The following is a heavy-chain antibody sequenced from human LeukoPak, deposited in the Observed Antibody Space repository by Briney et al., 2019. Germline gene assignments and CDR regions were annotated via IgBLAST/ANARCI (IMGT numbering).Heavy chain of an antibody. CDR3: AGSLGYCTSNVCYLKY. D-gene: IGHD2-8*01. CDR2: ISAQHGQT. J-gene: IGHJ4*02. Sequence: ASVKVSCKASRYTFTGYYMHWVRQAPGQGLEWMGWISAQHGQTEYAPNSQDRVTMTTDTYTNTAYMELRSLRSDDTAVYYCAGSLGYCTSNVCYLKYWGQGTLVTVSS. V-gene: IGHV1-18*04. CDR1: RYTFTGYY.